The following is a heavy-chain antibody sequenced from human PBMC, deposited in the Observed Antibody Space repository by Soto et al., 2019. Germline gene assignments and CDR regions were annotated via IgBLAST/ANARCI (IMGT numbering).Heavy chain of an antibody. Sequence: QVQLVHSGAEVKKPGSSVRVSCKTSGGTFRTYAINWVRQAPGQGLEWMGSIIPLLGSVKYAQRFQGRVKITADESTSTAYMELRSLRSEDTAVFYCARAKEYYNGYDHPYDFDYWGQGTMVTVSS. CDR2: IIPLLGSV. D-gene: IGHD5-12*01. J-gene: IGHJ4*02. CDR1: GGTFRTYA. V-gene: IGHV1-69*15. CDR3: ARAKEYYNGYDHPYDFDY.